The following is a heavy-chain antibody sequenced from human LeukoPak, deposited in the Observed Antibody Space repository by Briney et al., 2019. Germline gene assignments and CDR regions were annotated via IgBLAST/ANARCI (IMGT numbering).Heavy chain of an antibody. Sequence: GGSLRLSCAASGFTFSSYSMNWVRQAPGKGLEWVANIKQDGSEKYYVDSVKGRFTISRDNAKNSLYLQMNSLRAEDTAVYYCARDKYDFWSGYPYGMDVWGQGTTVTVSS. CDR3: ARDKYDFWSGYPYGMDV. CDR1: GFTFSSYS. V-gene: IGHV3-7*01. J-gene: IGHJ6*02. D-gene: IGHD3-3*01. CDR2: IKQDGSEK.